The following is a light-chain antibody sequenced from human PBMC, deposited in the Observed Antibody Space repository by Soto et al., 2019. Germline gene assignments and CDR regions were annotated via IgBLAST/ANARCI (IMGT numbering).Light chain of an antibody. Sequence: DIQXXXSPSTXXASVGDRVTXXXXXSQXXXXWLAWYHQKPGKAPKLMIYDASSLESGVPSRFSGSGSGTEFTLTISSLQPDDFATYYCQQYSSYSGTFGHGTKVDI. CDR1: QXXXXW. CDR2: DAS. CDR3: QQYSSYSGT. J-gene: IGKJ1*01. V-gene: IGKV1-5*01.